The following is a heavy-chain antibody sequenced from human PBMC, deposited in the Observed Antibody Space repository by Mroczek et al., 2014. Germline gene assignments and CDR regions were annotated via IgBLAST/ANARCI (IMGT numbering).Heavy chain of an antibody. CDR1: GGSISSSNW. J-gene: IGHJ6*02. D-gene: IGHD6-19*01. V-gene: IGHV4-4*02. CDR3: ARDRQRGNGLTVAGTGDYYYYGMDV. Sequence: QVQLVESGPGLVKPSGTLSLTCAVSGGSISSSNWWSWARQPPGKGLEWIGEIYHSGSTNYNPSLKSRVTISVDKSKNQFSLKLSSVTAADTAVYYCARDRQRGNGLTVAGTGDYYYYGMDVWGQGTTVTVSS. CDR2: IYHSGST.